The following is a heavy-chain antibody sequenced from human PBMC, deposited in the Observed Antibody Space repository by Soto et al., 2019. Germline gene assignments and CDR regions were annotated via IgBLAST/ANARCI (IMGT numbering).Heavy chain of an antibody. Sequence: GSLRLSCAASGFTFSSYSMNWVRQAPGRGLEWVSSISSSSSYIYFADSVKGRFTISRDNAKNSLYLQMNSLRAEDTAVYYCARDQPGYSYGYGLGYWGQGTLVTVSS. D-gene: IGHD5-18*01. J-gene: IGHJ4*02. CDR1: GFTFSSYS. V-gene: IGHV3-21*01. CDR3: ARDQPGYSYGYGLGY. CDR2: ISSSSSYI.